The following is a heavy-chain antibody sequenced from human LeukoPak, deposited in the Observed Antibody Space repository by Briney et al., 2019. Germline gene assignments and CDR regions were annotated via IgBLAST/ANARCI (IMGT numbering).Heavy chain of an antibody. J-gene: IGHJ4*02. V-gene: IGHV1-2*02. CDR3: ARSGFSTGFYLDF. Sequence: GASVKVSCKASGYTFTGQFIHWLRQAPGQGLEWMGWIDPPSGAPPYAQKFQDTITLTRDTSIATAYMEVHRLQTDDTAVYYCARSGFSTGFYLDFWGQGTPISVSS. CDR2: IDPPSGAP. CDR1: GYTFTGQF. D-gene: IGHD6-19*01.